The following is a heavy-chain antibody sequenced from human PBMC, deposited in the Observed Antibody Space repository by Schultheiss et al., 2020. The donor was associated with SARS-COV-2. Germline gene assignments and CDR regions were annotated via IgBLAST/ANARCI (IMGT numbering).Heavy chain of an antibody. CDR3: ARVKWLVFDY. D-gene: IGHD6-19*01. V-gene: IGHV3-21*01. J-gene: IGHJ4*02. Sequence: GGSLRLSCAASGFTFSSYTMNWVRQAPGKGLEWVSSISSSSSYIYYADSVKGRFTISRDNAKNSLYLQMNSLRAEDTAVYYCARVKWLVFDYWGQGTLVTVSS. CDR1: GFTFSSYT. CDR2: ISSSSSYI.